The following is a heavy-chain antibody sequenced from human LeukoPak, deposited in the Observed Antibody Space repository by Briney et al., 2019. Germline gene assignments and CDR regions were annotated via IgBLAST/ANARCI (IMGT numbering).Heavy chain of an antibody. CDR2: IYYSGST. V-gene: IGHV4-59*01. Sequence: PSETLSLTCTVSGGSISSYYWSWIWQPPGKGLEWVGYIYYSGSTNYNPSLKSRVTISVDTSKNKFSLKLSSVTAADTAVYYCARIKGSSGWDGAFDIWGQGTMVTVSS. J-gene: IGHJ3*02. D-gene: IGHD6-19*01. CDR1: GGSISSYY. CDR3: ARIKGSSGWDGAFDI.